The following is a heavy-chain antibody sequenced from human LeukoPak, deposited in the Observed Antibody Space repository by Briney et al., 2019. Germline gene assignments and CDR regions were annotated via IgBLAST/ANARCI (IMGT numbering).Heavy chain of an antibody. Sequence: GRSLRLSCAASGFTVSSNYMSWVRQAPGKGLEWIGRIKSKTDGETTNYAEPVRGRFTISRDDSKSAVYLQMNSLKIEDTAVYYCTTDLGTYYHGSQRLIPIDYWGQGTLVTVSS. V-gene: IGHV3-15*01. D-gene: IGHD3-10*01. CDR3: TTDLGTYYHGSQRLIPIDY. J-gene: IGHJ4*02. CDR2: IKSKTDGETT. CDR1: GFTVSSNY.